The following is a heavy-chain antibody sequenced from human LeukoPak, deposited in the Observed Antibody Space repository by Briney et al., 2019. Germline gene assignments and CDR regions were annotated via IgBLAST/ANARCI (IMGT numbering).Heavy chain of an antibody. Sequence: ASVKVSCKASGGTFSSYAISWVRQAPGQGLEWMGIINPSGSSTSYAQKFQGRVTMTRDTSTSTVYMELSSLRSEDTAVYYCARDGGIAVAPIDYWGQGTLVTVSS. CDR1: GGTFSSYA. V-gene: IGHV1-46*01. CDR3: ARDGGIAVAPIDY. J-gene: IGHJ4*02. D-gene: IGHD6-19*01. CDR2: INPSGSST.